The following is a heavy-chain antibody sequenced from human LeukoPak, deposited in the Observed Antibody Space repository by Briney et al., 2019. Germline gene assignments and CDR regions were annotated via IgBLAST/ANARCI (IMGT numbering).Heavy chain of an antibody. CDR1: GYTFTGYY. CDR3: ARQVVRYNGDY. D-gene: IGHD1-1*01. CDR2: IYPGDSDT. V-gene: IGHV5-51*01. Sequence: ASVKVSCKASGYTFTGYYMHWVRQAPGQGLEWMGIIYPGDSDTRYSPSFQGQVTISADKSISTAYLQWSSLKAPDTAMYYCARQVVRYNGDYWGQGTLVTVSS. J-gene: IGHJ4*02.